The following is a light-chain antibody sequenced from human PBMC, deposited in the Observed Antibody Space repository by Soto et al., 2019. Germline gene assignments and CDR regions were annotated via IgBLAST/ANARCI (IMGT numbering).Light chain of an antibody. Sequence: EIVLTQSPATLSLSPGERATLSCRASQSVSSYLAWYQQKPGQAPRLLIYDASNRATGIPARFSGSGSGTDFTLTIRRLEPEDFAVYYCQQRSNWPRGTFGQGTKLEIK. CDR3: QQRSNWPRGT. CDR2: DAS. V-gene: IGKV3-11*01. J-gene: IGKJ2*02. CDR1: QSVSSY.